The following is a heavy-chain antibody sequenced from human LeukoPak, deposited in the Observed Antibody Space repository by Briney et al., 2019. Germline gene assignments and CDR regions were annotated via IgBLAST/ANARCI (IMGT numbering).Heavy chain of an antibody. CDR2: IYTSGST. CDR1: GGSFSGYY. J-gene: IGHJ4*02. D-gene: IGHD6-13*01. V-gene: IGHV4-59*10. Sequence: NTSETLSLTCAVYGGSFSGYYWSSIRQPPGKGLEWIGRIYTSGSTNYNPSLKSRVTISVDTSKNQFSLKLSSVTAADTAVYYCARSVYSSSWYREEGFDYWGQGTLVTVSS. CDR3: ARSVYSSSWYREEGFDY.